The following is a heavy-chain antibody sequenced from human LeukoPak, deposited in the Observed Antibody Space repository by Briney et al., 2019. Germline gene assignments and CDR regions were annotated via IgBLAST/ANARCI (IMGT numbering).Heavy chain of an antibody. CDR3: ARRPIGARPLYYYYYMDV. J-gene: IGHJ6*03. CDR1: GFLFSSYG. D-gene: IGHD6-6*01. Sequence: HSGGSLRLSCAASGFLFSSYGMNWVRQAPRKGLEWVSYISSSGSTIYCADSVRGRFTISRDNAKNSLNLQMNSLRAEDTAVYFCARRPIGARPLYYYYYMDVWGKGTTVTVSS. CDR2: ISSSGSTI. V-gene: IGHV3-48*01.